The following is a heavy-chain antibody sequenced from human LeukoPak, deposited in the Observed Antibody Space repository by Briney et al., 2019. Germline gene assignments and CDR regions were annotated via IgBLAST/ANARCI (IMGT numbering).Heavy chain of an antibody. J-gene: IGHJ5*02. D-gene: IGHD6-13*01. CDR1: GYTFTSYG. CDR3: ARVSLSSSWKNWFDP. CDR2: ISAYTGNT. Sequence: ASVKVSCKASGYTFTSYGISWVRQAPGQGLEWMGWISAYTGNTNYAQKLQGRVTMTTDTSTSTAYMELRGLRSDDTAVYYCARVSLSSSWKNWFDPWGQGTLVTVSS. V-gene: IGHV1-18*01.